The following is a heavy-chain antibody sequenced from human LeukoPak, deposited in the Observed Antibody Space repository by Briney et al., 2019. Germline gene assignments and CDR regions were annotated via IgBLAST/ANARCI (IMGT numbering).Heavy chain of an antibody. J-gene: IGHJ4*02. CDR1: GYTFRSYE. D-gene: IGHD4-23*01. V-gene: IGHV1-8*01. Sequence: ASVKVSCKASGYTFRSYEINWVRQAPGQGLEWVGWIHPNSGKTGYAQKFQGRVTMTRDTSTETAFIELSSLKFDDTATFYCARGHYGGNRYFDIWVQRTLVTVSS. CDR2: IHPNSGKT. CDR3: ARGHYGGNRYFDI.